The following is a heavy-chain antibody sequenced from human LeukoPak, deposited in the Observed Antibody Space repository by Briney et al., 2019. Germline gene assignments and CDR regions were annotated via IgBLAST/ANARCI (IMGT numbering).Heavy chain of an antibody. V-gene: IGHV3-21*01. CDR3: ARAILFEYCSSTSCYIDAFDI. D-gene: IGHD2-2*01. Sequence: KPGGSLRLSCAASGFTFSSYSMNWVRQAPGKGLEWVSSISSSSSYIYYADSVKGRFTISRDNAKNSLYLQMNSLRAEDTAVYYCARAILFEYCSSTSCYIDAFDIWGQGTMATVSS. CDR2: ISSSSSYI. J-gene: IGHJ3*02. CDR1: GFTFSSYS.